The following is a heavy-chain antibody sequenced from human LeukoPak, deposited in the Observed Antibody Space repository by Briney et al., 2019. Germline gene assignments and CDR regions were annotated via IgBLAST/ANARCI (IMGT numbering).Heavy chain of an antibody. CDR3: AREIPLMAAFDI. CDR1: GYTFTGYY. CDR2: INPSSGGT. D-gene: IGHD5-24*01. V-gene: IGHV1-2*02. Sequence: ASVKVSRKASGYTFTGYYMHWVRQAPGQGLEWMGWINPSSGGTNYAQKFQGRVTMTRDTSISTAYMELSRLRSDDTAVYYCAREIPLMAAFDIWGQGTMVTVSS. J-gene: IGHJ3*02.